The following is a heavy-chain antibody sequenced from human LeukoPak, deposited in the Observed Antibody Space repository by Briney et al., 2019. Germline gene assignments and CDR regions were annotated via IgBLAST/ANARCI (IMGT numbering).Heavy chain of an antibody. V-gene: IGHV3-21*01. CDR2: ISSSSSYI. CDR1: GFTFSSYS. J-gene: IGHJ4*02. D-gene: IGHD6-13*01. Sequence: PGGSLRLSCAASGFTFSSYSMNWVRQAPGKGLEWVSSISSSSSYIYYADSVKGRFTISRDNAKNSLYLQMNSLRAEDTAVYYCVRDGGTAAAGTHHFDFWGQGTLVTVSS. CDR3: VRDGGTAAAGTHHFDF.